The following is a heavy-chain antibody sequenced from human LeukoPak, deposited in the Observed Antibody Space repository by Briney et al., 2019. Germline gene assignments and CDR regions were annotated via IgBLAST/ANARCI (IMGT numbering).Heavy chain of an antibody. CDR2: INHSGST. V-gene: IGHV4-34*01. D-gene: IGHD2/OR15-2a*01. CDR1: GGSLSGYY. Sequence: SETLSLTCAVYGGSLSGYYWSWIRQPPGKGLEWIGEINHSGSTNYNPSLKSRVTISVDTSKNQFSLKLSSVTAADTAVYYCARRSATFDYWGQGTLVTVSS. J-gene: IGHJ4*02. CDR3: ARRSATFDY.